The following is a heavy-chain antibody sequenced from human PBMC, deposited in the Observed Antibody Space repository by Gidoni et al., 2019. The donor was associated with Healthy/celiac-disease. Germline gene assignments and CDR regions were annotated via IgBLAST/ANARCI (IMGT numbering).Heavy chain of an antibody. CDR2: ILPILGIA. D-gene: IGHD2-15*01. CDR1: GGTVSRYT. CDR3: ASFIGDCGRRYSYYGMDV. V-gene: IGHV1-69*02. J-gene: IGHJ6*02. Sequence: QIPRVQSGTVVKKPGCSVKVSWKAAGGTVSRYTISLVRQSPGQGLEWMGRILPILGIAHSAQKFQGSVTITADTSTSTAYMVLSSLRSEATAVYYCASFIGDCGRRYSYYGMDVWGQGTTVTVSS.